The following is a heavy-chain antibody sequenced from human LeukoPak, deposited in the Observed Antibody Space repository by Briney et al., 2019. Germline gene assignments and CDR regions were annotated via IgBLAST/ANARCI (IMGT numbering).Heavy chain of an antibody. CDR3: ARNMVRGMYYYYGMDV. Sequence: SETLSLTCTVSGGSISSYYWSWIRQPPGKGLGWIGYIYYSGSTNYNPSLKSRVTISVDTSKNQFSLKLSSVTAADTAVYYCARNMVRGMYYYYGMDVWGQGTTVTVSS. CDR2: IYYSGST. J-gene: IGHJ6*02. V-gene: IGHV4-59*01. D-gene: IGHD3-10*01. CDR1: GGSISSYY.